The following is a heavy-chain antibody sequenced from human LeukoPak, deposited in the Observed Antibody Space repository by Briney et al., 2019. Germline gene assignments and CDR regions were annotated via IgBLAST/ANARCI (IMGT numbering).Heavy chain of an antibody. CDR2: ISGSGGST. CDR1: GFTFSSYA. Sequence: QAGGSLRLSCAASGFTFSSYAMSWVRQAPGKGLEWVSGISGSGGSTYYADSVKGRSTISRDNSKNTLYLQMNSLRGEDTAVYYCAKGGSSWSAYFQHWGQGTLVTVSS. V-gene: IGHV3-23*01. CDR3: AKGGSSWSAYFQH. D-gene: IGHD6-13*01. J-gene: IGHJ1*01.